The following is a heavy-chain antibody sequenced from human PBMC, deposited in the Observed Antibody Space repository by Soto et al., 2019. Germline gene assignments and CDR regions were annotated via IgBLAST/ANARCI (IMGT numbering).Heavy chain of an antibody. CDR2: ISWNSGSI. Sequence: GGSLRLSCAASGFTFDAYAMHWVRQAPGKGLEWVSGISWNSGSIGYADSVKGRFTISRDNAKNSLYLQMNSLRAEDTALYYCAKSSIVVVPAAIGGLPDILTGYLNYWGQGTLVTVSS. J-gene: IGHJ4*02. D-gene: IGHD2-2*01. CDR1: GFTFDAYA. CDR3: AKSSIVVVPAAIGGLPDILTGYLNY. V-gene: IGHV3-9*01.